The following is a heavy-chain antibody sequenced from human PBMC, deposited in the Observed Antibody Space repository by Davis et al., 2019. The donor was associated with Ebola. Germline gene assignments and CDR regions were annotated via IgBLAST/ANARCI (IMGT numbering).Heavy chain of an antibody. CDR3: ARGRDAYKTGVD. V-gene: IGHV4-34*01. D-gene: IGHD5-24*01. J-gene: IGHJ4*02. CDR2: IDHSGNT. Sequence: SETLSLTCGVYGGYFSDYFWSWIRQPPGKGLEWIGEIDHSGNTNYNPSLKSRVTISLDTSKNQFSLKLSSVTAADTAVYYCARGRDAYKTGVDWGQGTLVTVAS. CDR1: GGYFSDYF.